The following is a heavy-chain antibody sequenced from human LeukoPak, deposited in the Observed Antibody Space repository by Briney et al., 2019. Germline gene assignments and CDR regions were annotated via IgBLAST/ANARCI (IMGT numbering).Heavy chain of an antibody. CDR3: ARGRHMVRGVILAFDI. CDR2: IYSGGST. Sequence: GGSLRLSCAASGFTVSSNYMSWVRQAPGKGLEWVSVIYSGGSTYYADSVKGRFTISRDNAKNSLYLQMNSLRAEDTAVYYCARGRHMVRGVILAFDIWGQGTMVTVSS. D-gene: IGHD3-10*01. CDR1: GFTVSSNY. V-gene: IGHV3-66*01. J-gene: IGHJ3*02.